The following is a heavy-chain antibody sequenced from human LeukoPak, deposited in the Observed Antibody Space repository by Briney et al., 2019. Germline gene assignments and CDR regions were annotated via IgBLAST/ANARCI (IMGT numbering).Heavy chain of an antibody. J-gene: IGHJ4*02. CDR2: ISAYTGNT. CDR3: ARGGYGYGYMGYSDY. V-gene: IGHV1-18*01. D-gene: IGHD5-18*01. CDR1: GYTFNYYG. Sequence: EASVKVSCKASGYTFNYYGISWVRQAPGQGLEWMGWISAYTGNTDYAQKFQGRFTMTTDTSTSTAYMELRSLRSDDTAVYYCARGGYGYGYMGYSDYWGQGTLVTVSS.